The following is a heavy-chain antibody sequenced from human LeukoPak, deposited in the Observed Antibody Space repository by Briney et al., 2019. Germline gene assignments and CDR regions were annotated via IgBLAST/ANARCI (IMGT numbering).Heavy chain of an antibody. CDR2: INHSGST. J-gene: IGHJ6*02. V-gene: IGHV4-34*01. CDR3: ARLVAAAGYYYYYGMDV. CDR1: GGTFSGYY. Sequence: SEALSLTCAVYGGTFSGYYWSWIRQPPGKGLEWIGEINHSGSTNYNPSLKSRVTISVDTSKNQFSLKLSSVTAADTAVYYCARLVAAAGYYYYYGMDVWGQGTTVTVSS. D-gene: IGHD6-13*01.